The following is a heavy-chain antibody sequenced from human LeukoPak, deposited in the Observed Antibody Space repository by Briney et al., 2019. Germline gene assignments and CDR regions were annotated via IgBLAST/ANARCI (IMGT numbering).Heavy chain of an antibody. Sequence: GGSLRLSCAASGFTFSSYSMNWVRQAPGKGLEWVSYISSSSSTIYYADSVKGRFTISRDNAKNSLYLQMNSLRAEDTAVYYCARDLAFSGYSSSWLNYWGQGTLVTVSS. V-gene: IGHV3-48*04. J-gene: IGHJ4*02. CDR1: GFTFSSYS. CDR3: ARDLAFSGYSSSWLNY. CDR2: ISSSSSTI. D-gene: IGHD6-13*01.